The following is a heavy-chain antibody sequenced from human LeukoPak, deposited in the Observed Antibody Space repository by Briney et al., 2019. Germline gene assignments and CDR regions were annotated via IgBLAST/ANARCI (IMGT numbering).Heavy chain of an antibody. V-gene: IGHV4-59*08. Sequence: SETLSLTCTVSGGSISSYYWSWIRQLPGKGLEWIGYIYYSGSTNYNPSPKSRVTISVDTSKNQFSLKLISVTAADTAVYYCARLGDKGYSSTWYKTVYYFDYWGQGTLVTVSS. CDR2: IYYSGST. D-gene: IGHD6-13*01. CDR1: GGSISSYY. CDR3: ARLGDKGYSSTWYKTVYYFDY. J-gene: IGHJ4*01.